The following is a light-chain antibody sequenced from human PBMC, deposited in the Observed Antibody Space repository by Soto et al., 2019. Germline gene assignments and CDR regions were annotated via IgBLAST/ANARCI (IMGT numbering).Light chain of an antibody. J-gene: IGLJ1*01. CDR1: SSNIGAGYD. CDR2: GST. CDR3: QSYDSSLGGNYV. Sequence: SVLTEPPAVSGAPGQRVTISCTRSSSNIGAGYDAHWFQQVPGTAPKLLIYGSTNRPSGVPDRFSGSKSGTSASLAITGLQAEDEADYYCQSYDSSLGGNYVFGTGTKV. V-gene: IGLV1-40*01.